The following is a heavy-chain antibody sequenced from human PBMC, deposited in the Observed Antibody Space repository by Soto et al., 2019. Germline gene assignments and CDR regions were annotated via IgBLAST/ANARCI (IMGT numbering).Heavy chain of an antibody. CDR3: AKFYGGNSAHTYTIDP. CDR1: GFTFSSYA. V-gene: IGHV3-23*01. D-gene: IGHD2-21*02. CDR2: ISSSGGST. Sequence: EVQLLESGGGLVQPGGSLRLSCAASGFTFSSYAMSWVRQAPGKGLEWVSTISSSGGSTHYADSATGRFTISRDNSKNTLYLQMNSLRAEDTAVYYCAKFYGGNSAHTYTIDPWGQGTLVTVSS. J-gene: IGHJ5*02.